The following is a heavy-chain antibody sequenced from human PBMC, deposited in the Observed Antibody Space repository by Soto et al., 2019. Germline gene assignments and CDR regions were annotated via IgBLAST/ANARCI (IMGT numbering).Heavy chain of an antibody. CDR3: ARDVGSGTSYFDY. Sequence: PSETLSLTCTVSGGSISYYYWSWIRQPPGKGLEWIGYMYYSGSTNYNPSLKSRVTISVDTSKNQFSLKLSSVTAADTAVYYCARDVGSGTSYFDYWGQGTLVTVSS. V-gene: IGHV4-59*01. CDR2: MYYSGST. D-gene: IGHD3-10*01. J-gene: IGHJ4*02. CDR1: GGSISYYY.